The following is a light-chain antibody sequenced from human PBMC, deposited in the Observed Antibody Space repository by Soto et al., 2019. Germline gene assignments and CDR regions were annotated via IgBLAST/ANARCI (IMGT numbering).Light chain of an antibody. CDR3: CSSADSNTLD. CDR1: SSDVGGYNY. J-gene: IGLJ1*01. CDR2: DVS. Sequence: SVLTQPRSVSGSPGQSVTISCTGTSSDVGGYNYVSWYQQYSGTAPKVMSYDVSKRPSGVPDRFSGSKSGNTATLNDSGLQAEAEADYHYCSSADSNTLDFGTGAKVTGL. V-gene: IGLV2-11*01.